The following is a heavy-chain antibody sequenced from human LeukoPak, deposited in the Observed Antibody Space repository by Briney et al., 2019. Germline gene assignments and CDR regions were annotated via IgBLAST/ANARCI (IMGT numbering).Heavy chain of an antibody. CDR1: GGSISSSSDY. CDR2: IYYSGST. V-gene: IGHV4-39*07. CDR3: ARDWREAAAGSNWFDP. D-gene: IGHD6-13*01. Sequence: SETLSLTCTVSGGSISSSSDYWGWIRQPPGKGLEWIGSIYYSGSTYYSPSLKSRVTISVDTSKNQFSLKLRSVPAADTAVYYCARDWREAAAGSNWFDPWGQGTLVTVSS. J-gene: IGHJ5*02.